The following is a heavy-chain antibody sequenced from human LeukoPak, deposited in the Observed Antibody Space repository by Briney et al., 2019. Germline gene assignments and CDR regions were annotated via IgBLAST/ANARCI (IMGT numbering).Heavy chain of an antibody. CDR3: AHRSQVLVGATALYYFDY. J-gene: IGHJ4*02. Sequence: SGPTLVNPTQTLTLTCTFSGFSPSTRGVGVGWIRQPPGKALEWIALIYWNDDKRYSPSLKSRLTITKDTSKNQVVLTMTNMDPVDTATYYCAHRSQVLVGATALYYFDYWGQGTLVTVSS. D-gene: IGHD1-26*01. CDR1: GFSPSTRGVG. V-gene: IGHV2-5*01. CDR2: IYWNDDK.